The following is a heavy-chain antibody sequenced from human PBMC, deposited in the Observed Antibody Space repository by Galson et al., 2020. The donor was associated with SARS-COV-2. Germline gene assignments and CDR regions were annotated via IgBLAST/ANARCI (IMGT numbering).Heavy chain of an antibody. CDR3: AKRDNSGRYFDY. J-gene: IGHJ4*02. D-gene: IGHD3-22*01. V-gene: IGHV3-23*01. Sequence: GGSLRLSCAASGFSFSSYDMSWVRQAPGKGLEWVSPFKGSGLTLYADSVKGRFTISRDNSKNTHYLRVNSLRAEDTAVYYCAKRDNSGRYFDYWGQGTLLIVSA. CDR2: FKGSGLT. CDR1: GFSFSSYD.